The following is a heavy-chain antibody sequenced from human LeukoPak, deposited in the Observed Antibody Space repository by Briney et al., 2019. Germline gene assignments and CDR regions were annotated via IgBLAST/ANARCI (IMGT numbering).Heavy chain of an antibody. CDR1: GFTFSSYA. V-gene: IGHV3-30-3*01. J-gene: IGHJ1*01. Sequence: GRSLRPSCAASGFTFSSYAMHWVRQAPGKGLEWVAVISYDGSNKYYADSVKGRFTISRDNSKNTLYLQMNSLRAEDTAVYYCARDAYCGGDCYDRYFQHWGQGTLVTVSS. CDR2: ISYDGSNK. D-gene: IGHD2-21*02. CDR3: ARDAYCGGDCYDRYFQH.